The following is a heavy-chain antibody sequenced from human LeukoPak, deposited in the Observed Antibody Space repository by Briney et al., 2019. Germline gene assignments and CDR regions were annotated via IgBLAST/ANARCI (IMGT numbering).Heavy chain of an antibody. D-gene: IGHD3-22*01. Sequence: GGSLRLSCAASGFTFSSYGMSWVRQAPGTGLEWVSTISGSGDTTYYADSVRGRFTISRDNSKSMLYLQMNSLRAEDTAVYYCAKPDRFYYDSSGYYLDWGQGTLVTVSS. CDR1: GFTFSSYG. CDR3: AKPDRFYYDSSGYYLD. CDR2: ISGSGDTT. V-gene: IGHV3-23*01. J-gene: IGHJ4*02.